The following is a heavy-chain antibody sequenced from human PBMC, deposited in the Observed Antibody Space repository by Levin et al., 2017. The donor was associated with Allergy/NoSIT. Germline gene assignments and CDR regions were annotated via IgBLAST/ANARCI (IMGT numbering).Heavy chain of an antibody. Sequence: GGSLRLSCAASGFTFSSYGMHWVRQAPGKGLEWVSVISYDGSNKYYADSVKGRFTISRDNSKNTLYLQMNSLRAEDTAVYYCAKFPDSSGYYYDWGAFDSWGQGTMVTVSS. D-gene: IGHD3-22*01. CDR1: GFTFSSYG. CDR2: ISYDGSNK. CDR3: AKFPDSSGYYYDWGAFDS. V-gene: IGHV3-30*18. J-gene: IGHJ3*02.